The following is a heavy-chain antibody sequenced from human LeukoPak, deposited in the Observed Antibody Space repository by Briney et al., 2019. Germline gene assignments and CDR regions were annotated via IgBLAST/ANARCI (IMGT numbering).Heavy chain of an antibody. CDR1: GFAFSTQG. Sequence: GGSLRLSCATSGFAFSTQGMHWVRQAPGKGLEWVAAIWHDGNNKYYVDSVKGRFTISRDNSKNTVYLQMNSLRVEDTAVYYCARDSGDSSGYYPGYWGQGTLVTVSS. CDR2: IWHDGNNK. V-gene: IGHV3-33*01. D-gene: IGHD3-22*01. J-gene: IGHJ4*02. CDR3: ARDSGDSSGYYPGY.